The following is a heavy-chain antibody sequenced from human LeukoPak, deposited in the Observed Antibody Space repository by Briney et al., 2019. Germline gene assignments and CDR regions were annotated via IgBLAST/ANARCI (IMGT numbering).Heavy chain of an antibody. CDR2: IYSGGST. CDR1: GFTVSSNY. V-gene: IGHV3-66*02. CDR3: AKDHLNSGSYLPFDY. J-gene: IGHJ4*02. Sequence: PGGSLRLSCAASGFTVSSNYMSWVRQAPGKGLEWVSVIYSGGSTYYADSVKGRFTISRDNSKNTLYLQMNSLRAEDTAVYYCAKDHLNSGSYLPFDYWGQGTLVTVSS. D-gene: IGHD1-26*01.